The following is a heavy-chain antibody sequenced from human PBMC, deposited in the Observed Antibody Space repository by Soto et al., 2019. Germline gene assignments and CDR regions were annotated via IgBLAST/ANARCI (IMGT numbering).Heavy chain of an antibody. CDR2: MYHSGSA. CDR3: ARGADCSGGRCYFSVDY. CDR1: GGSITSNW. J-gene: IGHJ4*02. V-gene: IGHV4-4*02. D-gene: IGHD2-15*01. Sequence: PSETLSLTCVVSGGSITSNWWSWVRQPPGKGLEWIGEMYHSGSANYKPSLTTRVTMSVDESKNEFSLKLTSVTAADTAVYYCARGADCSGGRCYFSVDYWGQGTLVTVS.